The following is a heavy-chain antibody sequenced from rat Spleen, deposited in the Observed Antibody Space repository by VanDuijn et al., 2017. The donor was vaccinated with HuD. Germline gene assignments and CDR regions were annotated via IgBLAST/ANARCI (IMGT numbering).Heavy chain of an antibody. J-gene: IGHJ2*01. V-gene: IGHV5-29*01. D-gene: IGHD1-11*01. CDR1: GFTFSVFG. CDR3: ARQLGGV. Sequence: EVQLVESGGGLVQPGRSLKLSCAASGFTFSVFGMAWVRQAPTKGLEWVATISYDGSHTYYRDSVKGRFTISRDNARSTLYLQMDSLRSEDTATYYCARQLGGVWGQGVMVTVSS. CDR2: ISYDGSHT.